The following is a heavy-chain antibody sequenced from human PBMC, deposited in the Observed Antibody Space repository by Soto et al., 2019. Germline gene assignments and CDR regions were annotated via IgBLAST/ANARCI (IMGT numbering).Heavy chain of an antibody. CDR2: MHHTQGT. D-gene: IGHD3-9*01. J-gene: IGHJ5*01. V-gene: IGHV4-59*01. CDR1: GASISSYY. CDR3: ARVPFVGYFDWLDT. Sequence: KPSETLSLTCSVSGASISSYYWTWIRQPPGGGLEWIGYMHHTQGTNDNPSLRGRVHMSIDTSMNQFSLRLTSVTAADTAVYYCARVPFVGYFDWLDTWGHGTLVTVSS.